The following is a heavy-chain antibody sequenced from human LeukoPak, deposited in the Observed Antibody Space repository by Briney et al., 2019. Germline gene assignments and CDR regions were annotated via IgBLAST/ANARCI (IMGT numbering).Heavy chain of an antibody. Sequence: ASVKVSFKASGYTFTIYAMHLVRQAPGQRLEWMGCINAGNGNTKYSQKFQGRVTITRDTSASTAYMELSSLRSEDTAVYYCARDGTYYDILPGWVHYYYYYGMDVWGKGTTVTVSP. V-gene: IGHV1-3*01. D-gene: IGHD3-9*01. CDR1: GYTFTIYA. CDR3: ARDGTYYDILPGWVHYYYYYGMDV. CDR2: INAGNGNT. J-gene: IGHJ6*04.